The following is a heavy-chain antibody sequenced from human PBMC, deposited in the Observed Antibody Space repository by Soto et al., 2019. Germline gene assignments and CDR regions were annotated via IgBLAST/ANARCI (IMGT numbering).Heavy chain of an antibody. D-gene: IGHD3-3*01. CDR1: GGSISSSSYY. CDR3: AITTYYDFWSGSNWFDP. V-gene: IGHV4-39*01. Sequence: SETLSLTCTVSGGSISSSSYYWGWIRQPPGKGLEWIGSIYYSGSTYYNPSLKSRVTISVDTSKNQFSLKLSSVTAADTAVYYCAITTYYDFWSGSNWFDPWGQGTLVTVSS. CDR2: IYYSGST. J-gene: IGHJ5*02.